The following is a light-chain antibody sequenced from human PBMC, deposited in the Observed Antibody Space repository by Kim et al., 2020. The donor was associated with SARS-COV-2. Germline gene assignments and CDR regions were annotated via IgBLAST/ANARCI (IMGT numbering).Light chain of an antibody. V-gene: IGLV1-44*01. CDR1: PSTIGGTP. Sequence: TIPSSGRPSTIGGTPVNWYQHLPRTAPPLLFYRHTHPPSAFPDRFSGSKSGTSASLAISGLQSEDEADYYCSAWDDSLNPHVVFGGGTQLTVL. CDR3: SAWDDSLNPHVV. CDR2: RHT. J-gene: IGLJ2*01.